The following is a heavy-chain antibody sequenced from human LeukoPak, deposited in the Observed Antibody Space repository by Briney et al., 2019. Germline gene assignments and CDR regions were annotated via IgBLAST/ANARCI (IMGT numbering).Heavy chain of an antibody. J-gene: IGHJ4*02. CDR2: ISGSGGII. CDR1: GFTFSTFA. CDR3: AARPGEVAVPFDY. Sequence: GGSLRLSCAAFGFTFSTFAMTWVRQAPGKGLEWVSLISGSGGIIYYADSVNGRFTISRDNSKNTLYLQMHSLRAEDTAVYYCAARPGEVAVPFDYWGQGTLVTVSS. D-gene: IGHD2-15*01. V-gene: IGHV3-23*01.